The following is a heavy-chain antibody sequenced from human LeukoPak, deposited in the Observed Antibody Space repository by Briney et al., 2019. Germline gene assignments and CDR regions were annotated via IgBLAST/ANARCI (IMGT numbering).Heavy chain of an antibody. Sequence: PGGSLRLSCAASGFTFSSYGMHWVRQAPGKGLEWVAVIWYDGSNKYYADSVKGRFTISRDNAKNSLYLQMNSLRAEDTAVYYCARGLGDIVATSELTRYYFDYWGQGTLVTVSS. CDR2: IWYDGSNK. CDR3: ARGLGDIVATSELTRYYFDY. V-gene: IGHV3-33*01. J-gene: IGHJ4*02. CDR1: GFTFSSYG. D-gene: IGHD5-12*01.